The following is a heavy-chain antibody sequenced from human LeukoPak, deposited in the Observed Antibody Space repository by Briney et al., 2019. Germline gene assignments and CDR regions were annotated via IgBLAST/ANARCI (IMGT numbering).Heavy chain of an antibody. CDR1: GFTFSSYA. CDR2: ISGSGGST. V-gene: IGHV3-23*01. J-gene: IGHJ3*02. D-gene: IGHD2-2*01. CDR3: AKLYRYCSSTSCPNAFDI. Sequence: PGRSLRLSCTTSGFTFSSYAMSWVRQAPGKGLEWVSAISGSGGSTYYADSVKGRFTISRDNSKNTLYLQMNSLRAEDTAVYYCAKLYRYCSSTSCPNAFDIWGQGTMVTVSS.